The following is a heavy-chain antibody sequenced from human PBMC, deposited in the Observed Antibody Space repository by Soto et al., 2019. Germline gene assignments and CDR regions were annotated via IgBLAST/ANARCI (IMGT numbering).Heavy chain of an antibody. Sequence: PGGSLRLSCAASGFTFSSYAMSWVRQAPGKGLEWVSAISGSGGSTYYADSVKGRFTISRDNSKNTLYLQMNSLRAEDTAVYYCAKLEGVLLWFGELFGDAFDIWGQGTMVTVSS. V-gene: IGHV3-23*01. CDR1: GFTFSSYA. D-gene: IGHD3-10*01. CDR2: ISGSGGST. J-gene: IGHJ3*02. CDR3: AKLEGVLLWFGELFGDAFDI.